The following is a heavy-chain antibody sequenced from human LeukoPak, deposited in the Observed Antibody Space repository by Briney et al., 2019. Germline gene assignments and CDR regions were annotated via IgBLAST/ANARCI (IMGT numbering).Heavy chain of an antibody. CDR3: ARDLRGMGWFDP. Sequence: SETLSLTCTVPGASISTSYWRWIRQSPRKRLEWIGYIYHSGTTNYNPSLKSRVTTSIDTSKNQFSLKLSSVTAADTAVYYCARDLRGMGWFDPWGRGTLVTVSS. CDR1: GASISTSY. J-gene: IGHJ5*02. CDR2: IYHSGTT. V-gene: IGHV4-59*01. D-gene: IGHD1-14*01.